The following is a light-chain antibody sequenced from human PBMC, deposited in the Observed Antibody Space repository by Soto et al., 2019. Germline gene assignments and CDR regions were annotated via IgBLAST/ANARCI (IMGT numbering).Light chain of an antibody. V-gene: IGLV2-14*03. CDR2: DVT. CDR3: KSYSSGSAPCV. J-gene: IGLJ1*01. Sequence: QSALTQPASMSGAPGQWITISCTGTSSDVGAYHYVSWYQLHPGKAPKLLIYDVTIRSSGVSSRFGGSKSANTASPTSSGLPAEDEADYYCKSYSSGSAPCVFGTGTQLTVL. CDR1: SSDVGAYHY.